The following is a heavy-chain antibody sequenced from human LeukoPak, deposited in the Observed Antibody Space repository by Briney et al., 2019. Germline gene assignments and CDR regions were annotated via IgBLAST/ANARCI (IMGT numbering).Heavy chain of an antibody. Sequence: GGSLRLSCAAPGFTFSSYSMNWVRQAPGKGLEWVSSISSSSSYIYYADSVKGRFTISRDNAKNSLYLQMNSLRAEDTAVYYCARARLEYYFDYWGQGTLVTVSS. CDR3: ARARLEYYFDY. CDR1: GFTFSSYS. V-gene: IGHV3-21*01. CDR2: ISSSSSYI. D-gene: IGHD1-1*01. J-gene: IGHJ4*02.